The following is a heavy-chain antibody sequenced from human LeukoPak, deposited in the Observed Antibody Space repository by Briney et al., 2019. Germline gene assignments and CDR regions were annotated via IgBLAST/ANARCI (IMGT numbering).Heavy chain of an antibody. Sequence: GGSLRLSGAASGFTFSSFPMSWVRQAPGKGLQWVSGITGRGGNTYYADSVEGRFTISRDNSKNTLSLQMDSLRAEDTAIYYCARDRAAFDSWGQGTLVTVSS. D-gene: IGHD6-25*01. CDR3: ARDRAAFDS. CDR2: ITGRGGNT. CDR1: GFTFSSFP. J-gene: IGHJ4*02. V-gene: IGHV3-23*01.